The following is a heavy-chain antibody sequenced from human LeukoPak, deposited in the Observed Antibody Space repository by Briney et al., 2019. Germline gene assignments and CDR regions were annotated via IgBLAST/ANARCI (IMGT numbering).Heavy chain of an antibody. V-gene: IGHV3-23*01. D-gene: IGHD3-22*01. CDR3: AKRGVVIRVILVGFHKEAYYFDS. CDR1: GITLSNYG. J-gene: IGHJ4*02. Sequence: GGSLRLSCAVSGITLSNYGMAWVRQAPGKGLEWVASLSTSGGGTSYADSVRGQFTISRDNAKNTLYLQMNSLRAEDTAVYFCAKRGVVIRVILVGFHKEAYYFDSWGQGVLVTVSS. CDR2: LSTSGGGT.